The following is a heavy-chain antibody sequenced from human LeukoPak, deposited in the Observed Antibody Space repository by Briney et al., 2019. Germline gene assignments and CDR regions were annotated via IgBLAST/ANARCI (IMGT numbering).Heavy chain of an antibody. J-gene: IGHJ4*02. CDR3: AREWSHFGDY. CDR1: GYTFTSQG. CDR2: ISPYNGNT. V-gene: IGHV1-18*01. D-gene: IGHD3-3*02. Sequence: ASVNVSCKTSGYTFTSQGIYWVRQAPGQGLEYMGWISPYNGNTNYAQKLQGRVFMTTDTSTNTAYMELRSLGSDDTAVYYCAREWSHFGDYWGQGALVTVSS.